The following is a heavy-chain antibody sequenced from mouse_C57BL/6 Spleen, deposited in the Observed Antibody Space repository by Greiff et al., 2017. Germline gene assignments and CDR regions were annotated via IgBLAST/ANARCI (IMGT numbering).Heavy chain of an antibody. V-gene: IGHV1-50*01. CDR1: GYTFTSYW. D-gene: IGHD2-14*01. Sequence: VQLQQPGAELVKPGASVKLSCKASGYTFTSYWMQWVKQRPGQGLEWIGEIDPSDSYTNYNQKFKGKATLTVDTSSSTAYMQLSSRTSEDSAVYYCARRGTTAGAMDYWGQGTSVTVSS. CDR2: IDPSDSYT. CDR3: ARRGTTAGAMDY. J-gene: IGHJ4*01.